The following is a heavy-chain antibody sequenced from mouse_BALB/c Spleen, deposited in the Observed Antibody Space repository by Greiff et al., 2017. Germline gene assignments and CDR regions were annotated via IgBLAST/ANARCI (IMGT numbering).Heavy chain of an antibody. J-gene: IGHJ1*01. CDR3: ARYGYYGYFDV. CDR1: GFTFSSFG. V-gene: IGHV5-17*02. D-gene: IGHD2-2*01. Sequence: EVHLVESGGGLVQPGGSRKLSCAASGFTFSSFGMHWVRQAPEKGLEWVAYISSGSSTIYYADTVKGRFTISRDNPKNTLFLQMTSLRSEDTAMYYCARYGYYGYFDVWGAGTTVTVSS. CDR2: ISSGSSTI.